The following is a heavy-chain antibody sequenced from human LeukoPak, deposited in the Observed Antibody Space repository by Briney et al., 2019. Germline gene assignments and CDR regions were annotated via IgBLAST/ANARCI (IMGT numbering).Heavy chain of an antibody. CDR3: ARDFTAWSTTGTTGY. D-gene: IGHD1-1*01. J-gene: IGHJ4*02. V-gene: IGHV3-30-3*01. Sequence: GGSLRLSCAASGFTFSSYAMHWVRQAPGKGLEWVAVISYDGSNKYYADSVKGRFTISRDNSKNMLYLQMNSLRAEDTAVYYCARDFTAWSTTGTTGYWGQGTLVTVSS. CDR1: GFTFSSYA. CDR2: ISYDGSNK.